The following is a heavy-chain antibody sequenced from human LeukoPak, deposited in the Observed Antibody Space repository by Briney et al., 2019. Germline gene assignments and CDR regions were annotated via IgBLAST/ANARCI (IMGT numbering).Heavy chain of an antibody. CDR3: ARGMVTKDYYFDY. D-gene: IGHD5-18*01. J-gene: IGHJ4*02. V-gene: IGHV3-48*01. CDR2: ISSSSSTI. CDR1: GFTFSSYS. Sequence: PGGSLRLSCAASGFTFSSYSTNWVRQAPGKGLEWISYISSSSSTIYYADSVKGRFTISRDNAKNSLYLQMNSLRAEDTAVYYCARGMVTKDYYFDYWGQGTLVTVSS.